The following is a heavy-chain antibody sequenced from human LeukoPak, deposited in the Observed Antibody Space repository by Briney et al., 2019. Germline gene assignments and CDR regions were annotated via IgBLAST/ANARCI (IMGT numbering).Heavy chain of an antibody. CDR1: NGSITSTSY. CDR3: ARQGGGDFVDS. D-gene: IGHD4-17*01. V-gene: IGHV4-39*01. CDR2: TSSGGSA. J-gene: IGHJ4*02. Sequence: SETLSLTCFVLNGSITSTSYWAWIRQSPGKGLEWIGTTSSGGSAYYKTSLKSRVTISVDTSKTQLSLSLTSVTAADTAVYYCARQGGGDFVDSWGQGTLVSVS.